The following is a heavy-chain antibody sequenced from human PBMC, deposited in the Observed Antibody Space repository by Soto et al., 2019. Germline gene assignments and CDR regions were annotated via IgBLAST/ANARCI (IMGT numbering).Heavy chain of an antibody. D-gene: IGHD3-9*01. CDR1: GFTFSSYG. Sequence: HPGGSLRLSCAASGFTFSSYGMHWVRQAPGKGLEWVAVIWYDGSNKYYADSVKGRFTISRDNSKNTLYLQMNSLRAEDTAVYYCAREYDILTGSMDVWGQGTTVTVSS. V-gene: IGHV3-33*01. CDR3: AREYDILTGSMDV. CDR2: IWYDGSNK. J-gene: IGHJ6*02.